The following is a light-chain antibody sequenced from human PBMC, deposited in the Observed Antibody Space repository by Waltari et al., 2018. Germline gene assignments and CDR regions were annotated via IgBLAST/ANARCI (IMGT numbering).Light chain of an antibody. CDR3: SSYAVSNNLL. Sequence: QSALTQPPSASGSPGQSVTISCTVTRRDVRGYKYVSWYQQHPGQAPRHIMYEVNRRPSGVPDRFSGSKSGNTASLTVSGLQAEDEADYYCSSYAVSNNLLFGGGTKLTVL. V-gene: IGLV2-8*01. J-gene: IGLJ2*01. CDR1: RRDVRGYKY. CDR2: EVN.